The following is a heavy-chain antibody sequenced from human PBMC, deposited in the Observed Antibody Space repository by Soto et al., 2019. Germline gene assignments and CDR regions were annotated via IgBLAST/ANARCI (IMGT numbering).Heavy chain of an antibody. CDR1: GYAFTTYG. CDR3: ARGRDGDY. CDR2: ISAHNGNT. D-gene: IGHD6-6*01. V-gene: IGHV1-18*01. J-gene: IGHJ4*02. Sequence: QVHLVQSGAEVKKPGASVKVSCKGSGYAFTTYGITWVRQAPGQGLEWMGWISAHNGNTNYAPKLQGRITVTRDTATSTAYMELRSLRSDDTAVYHCARGRDGDYWGQGALVTVSS.